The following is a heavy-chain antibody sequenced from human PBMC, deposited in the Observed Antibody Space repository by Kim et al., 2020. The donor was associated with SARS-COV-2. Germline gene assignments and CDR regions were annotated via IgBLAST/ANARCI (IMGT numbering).Heavy chain of an antibody. Sequence: SETLSLTCTVSGGSISSSGYLWAWIRQSPGMGLEWLASVSYSGATYYNPSLKSRGSISKDTSKNQFSLKVNSMTAADTAVYYCARYLNYDWLLRHWGQG. CDR1: GGSISSSGYL. CDR3: ARYLNYDWLLRH. V-gene: IGHV4-39*07. D-gene: IGHD3-3*01. CDR2: VSYSGAT. J-gene: IGHJ1*01.